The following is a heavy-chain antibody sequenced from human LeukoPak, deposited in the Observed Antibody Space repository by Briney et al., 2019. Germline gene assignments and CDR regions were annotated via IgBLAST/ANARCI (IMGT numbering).Heavy chain of an antibody. CDR1: GFTFNNYW. D-gene: IGHD3/OR15-3a*01. V-gene: IGHV3-7*02. CDR3: ARPRTY. Sequence: GGSLRLSCAASGFTFNNYWMSWVRQAPGKGLEWVANIKQDGSEKYYVDSVKGRFTISRDNAKNSLYLQMNSLRAEDTGVYYCARPRTYWGQGTLVSASS. J-gene: IGHJ4*02. CDR2: IKQDGSEK.